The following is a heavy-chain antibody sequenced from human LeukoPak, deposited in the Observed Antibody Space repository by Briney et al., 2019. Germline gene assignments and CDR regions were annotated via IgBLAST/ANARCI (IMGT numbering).Heavy chain of an antibody. Sequence: PGGSLRLSCAASGFTFSSYAMSWVRQAPGKELEWVSAISGSGGSTYYADSVKGRFTISRDNSKNTLYLQMNSLRAEDTAVYYCAKDHCSRTRCYEGNAYYYYGMDVWGQGTTVTVSS. CDR2: ISGSGGST. V-gene: IGHV3-23*01. CDR3: AKDHCSRTRCYEGNAYYYYGMDV. D-gene: IGHD2-2*01. CDR1: GFTFSSYA. J-gene: IGHJ6*02.